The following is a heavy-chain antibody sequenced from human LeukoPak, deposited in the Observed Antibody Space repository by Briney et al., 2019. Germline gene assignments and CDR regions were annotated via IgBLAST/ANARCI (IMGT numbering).Heavy chain of an antibody. Sequence: ASVKVSCKASGYTFTSYGFTWVRQAPGQGLEWMGWISAYNGNTNYAQKLQGRVTMTTDASTSTAYMELRSLRSDDTAVYYCARSDSSGRYGGYYYYYMDIWGKGTTVTVSS. CDR3: ARSDSSGRYGGYYYYYMDI. D-gene: IGHD6-19*01. CDR1: GYTFTSYG. V-gene: IGHV1-18*01. J-gene: IGHJ6*03. CDR2: ISAYNGNT.